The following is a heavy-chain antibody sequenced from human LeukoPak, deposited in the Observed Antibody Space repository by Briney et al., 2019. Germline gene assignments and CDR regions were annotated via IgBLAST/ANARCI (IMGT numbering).Heavy chain of an antibody. D-gene: IGHD3-16*01. CDR3: ARNQQLGGHSYYYYGMDV. CDR1: GFTFDNYA. CDR2: ISNSGVST. V-gene: IGHV3-23*01. J-gene: IGHJ6*02. Sequence: GGSLRLSCEASGFTFDNYAMSWVRQAPGKGLEWVSAISNSGVSTHYADSVKGRFTISRDNSKNTLFLHMNTLRADDTAIYYCARNQQLGGHSYYYYGMDVWGQGTTVTVSS.